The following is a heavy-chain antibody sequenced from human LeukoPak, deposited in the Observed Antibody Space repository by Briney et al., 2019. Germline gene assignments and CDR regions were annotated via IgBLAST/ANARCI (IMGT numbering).Heavy chain of an antibody. V-gene: IGHV4-4*07. CDR1: GGSISSYY. CDR2: IYTSGST. D-gene: IGHD6-13*01. J-gene: IGHJ4*02. Sequence: KASETLSLTCTVSGGSISSYYWSWIRQPAGKGLEWIGRIYTSGSTNYNPSLKSRVTMSVDTSKNQFSLKLSSVTAADTAVYYCARGLSSSSWYNFDYWGQGTLVTVSS. CDR3: ARGLSSSSWYNFDY.